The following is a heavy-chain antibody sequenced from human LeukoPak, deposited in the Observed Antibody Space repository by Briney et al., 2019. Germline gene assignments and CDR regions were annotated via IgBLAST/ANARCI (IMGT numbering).Heavy chain of an antibody. V-gene: IGHV1-18*01. Sequence: ASMNVSCKVSGSTYANYGITWVRQAPRQGIEWMGWISVYNGNTNYAQKLQGRVTMTADTSTSTAYLELRTLSSDDTAVYYCAQIGYGGNWAHYWGQGTLVTVSS. CDR1: GSTYANYG. J-gene: IGHJ4*02. D-gene: IGHD4-23*01. CDR3: AQIGYGGNWAHY. CDR2: ISVYNGNT.